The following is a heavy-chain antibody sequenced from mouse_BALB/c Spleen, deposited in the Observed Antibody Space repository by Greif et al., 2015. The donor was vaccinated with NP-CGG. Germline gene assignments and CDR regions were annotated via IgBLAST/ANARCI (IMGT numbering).Heavy chain of an antibody. D-gene: IGHD2-4*01. V-gene: IGHV1-80*01. J-gene: IGHJ2*01. CDR1: GYAFSSYW. CDR3: ARDDYDEDY. Sequence: VKLMESGAELVRPGSSVKISCKASGYAFSSYWMNWVKQRPGQGLEWIGQIYPGDGDTNYNGKFKGKATLTADKSSSTAYMQLSSLTSEDSAVYFCARDDYDEDYWGQGTTLTVSS. CDR2: IYPGDGDT.